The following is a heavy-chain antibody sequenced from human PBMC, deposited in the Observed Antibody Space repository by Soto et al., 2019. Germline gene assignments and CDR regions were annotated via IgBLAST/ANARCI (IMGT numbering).Heavy chain of an antibody. CDR2: ISAYNGNT. Sequence: ASVKVSCKASGYTFTSYGISWVRQAPGQGLEWMGWISAYNGNTNYAQKLQGRVTMTTDTSTSTAYMELRSLRSDDTAVYYCARGPHSSGTYYYYYVMDVWGQGTTVTVSS. J-gene: IGHJ6*02. CDR1: GYTFTSYG. V-gene: IGHV1-18*04. CDR3: ARGPHSSGTYYYYYVMDV. D-gene: IGHD6-19*01.